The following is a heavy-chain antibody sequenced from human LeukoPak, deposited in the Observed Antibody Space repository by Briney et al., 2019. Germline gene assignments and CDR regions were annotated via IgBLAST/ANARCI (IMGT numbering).Heavy chain of an antibody. D-gene: IGHD4-23*01. CDR2: IYYSGST. J-gene: IGHJ6*02. Sequence: SETLSLTCTVSGGSISSYYWSWIRQPPGKGLEWIGYIYYSGSTYYNPSLKSRVTISVDTSKNQFSLKLSSVTAADTAVYYRARADYGGNYYYGMDVWGQGTTVTVSS. CDR3: ARADYGGNYYYGMDV. CDR1: GGSISSYY. V-gene: IGHV4-30-4*01.